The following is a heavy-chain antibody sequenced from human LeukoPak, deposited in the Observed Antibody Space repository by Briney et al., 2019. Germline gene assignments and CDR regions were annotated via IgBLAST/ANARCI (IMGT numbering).Heavy chain of an antibody. Sequence: PSETLSLTCTVSGGSISSGGYYWSWIRQHPGKGLEWIGYIYYSGSTYYNPSLKSRVTISVDTSKNQFSLKLSAVTAADTAVYYCARVPGVLLWFGELLSGYFDYWGQGTLVTVSS. CDR1: GGSISSGGYY. J-gene: IGHJ4*02. D-gene: IGHD3-10*01. V-gene: IGHV4-31*03. CDR2: IYYSGST. CDR3: ARVPGVLLWFGELLSGYFDY.